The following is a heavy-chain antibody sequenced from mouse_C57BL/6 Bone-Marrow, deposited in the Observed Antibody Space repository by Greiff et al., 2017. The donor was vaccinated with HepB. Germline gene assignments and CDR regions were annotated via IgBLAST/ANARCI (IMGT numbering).Heavy chain of an antibody. D-gene: IGHD2-4*01. CDR3: ARRGSSIYYDYDVWFAY. CDR1: GYTFTDYY. Sequence: QVHVKQSGAELVRPGASVKLSCKASGYTFTDYYINWVKQRPGQGLEWIARIYPGSGNTYYNEKFKGKATLTAEKSSSTAYMQLSSLTSEDSAVYFCARRGSSIYYDYDVWFAYWGQGTLVTVSA. V-gene: IGHV1-76*01. J-gene: IGHJ3*01. CDR2: IYPGSGNT.